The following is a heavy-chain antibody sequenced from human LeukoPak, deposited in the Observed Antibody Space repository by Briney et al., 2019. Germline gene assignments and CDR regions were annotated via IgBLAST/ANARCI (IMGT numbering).Heavy chain of an antibody. CDR3: ARDLGLYDYGGNIDY. Sequence: GGSLRLSCAASGFTFCSYSMHWIRQAPGKGLEWVSYISGSSRSMYYVDSVKGRFPISRDNAKNSLYLQMNSLRAGDTAVYYCARDLGLYDYGGNIDYWGQGTLVTVSS. CDR1: GFTFCSYS. CDR2: ISGSSRSM. J-gene: IGHJ4*02. D-gene: IGHD4-23*01. V-gene: IGHV3-48*04.